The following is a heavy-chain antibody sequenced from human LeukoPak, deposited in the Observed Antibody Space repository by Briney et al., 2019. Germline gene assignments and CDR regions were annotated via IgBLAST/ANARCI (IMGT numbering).Heavy chain of an antibody. V-gene: IGHV4-59*11. Sequence: KPSETLSLTCTVSGGSISSHYWSWIRQPPGKGLEWIGCTYYSGSTNYSPSLKSRVTISVDTSKNQFSLKLSSVTAADTAVYYCARVQISYYYDSSGYYHFDYWGQGTLVTVSS. CDR3: ARVQISYYYDSSGYYHFDY. J-gene: IGHJ4*02. CDR2: TYYSGST. CDR1: GGSISSHY. D-gene: IGHD3-22*01.